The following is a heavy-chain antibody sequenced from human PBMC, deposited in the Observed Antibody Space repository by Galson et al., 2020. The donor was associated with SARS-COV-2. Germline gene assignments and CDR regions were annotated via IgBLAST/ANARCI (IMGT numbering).Heavy chain of an antibody. V-gene: IGHV3-53*01. D-gene: IGHD4-4*01. Sequence: GESLKISCAASGFSVSSNHMNWVRQAPGKGLEWVSVIFRGGSIYYADSVKGRFTISRDTSKNTLYLQMNSLRAEDTAIYYCARDPVDGYSYCDSWGQGTLVTVSS. J-gene: IGHJ4*02. CDR2: IFRGGSI. CDR3: ARDPVDGYSYCDS. CDR1: GFSVSSNH.